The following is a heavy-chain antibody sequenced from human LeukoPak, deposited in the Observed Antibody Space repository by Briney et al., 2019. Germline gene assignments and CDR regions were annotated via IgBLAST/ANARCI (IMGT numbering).Heavy chain of an antibody. D-gene: IGHD6-13*01. CDR1: GYTFTSYY. V-gene: IGHV1-46*01. J-gene: IGHJ4*02. CDR2: INPSGGST. Sequence: ASVKVSCKASGYTFTSYYMHWVRQAPGQGLEWMGIINPSGGSTNYAQKFQGRVTISVDTSTNQFSLKLNSVTAADTAVYFCARGLTAATGPADYWGQGTLVTVSS. CDR3: ARGLTAATGPADY.